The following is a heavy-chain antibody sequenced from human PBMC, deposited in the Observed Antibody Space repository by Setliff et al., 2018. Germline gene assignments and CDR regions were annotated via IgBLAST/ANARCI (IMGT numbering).Heavy chain of an antibody. CDR2: IIPIFGTA. CDR3: ARVSEAAAAGFDY. V-gene: IGHV1-46*01. J-gene: IGHJ4*02. Sequence: ASVKVSCKASGYTFTSYYMHWVRQAPGQGLEWMGGIIPIFGTANYAQKFQGRVTMTTDTSTSTAYMELRSLRSDDTAVDYCARVSEAAAAGFDYWGQGTLVTVSS. CDR1: GYTFTSYY. D-gene: IGHD6-13*01.